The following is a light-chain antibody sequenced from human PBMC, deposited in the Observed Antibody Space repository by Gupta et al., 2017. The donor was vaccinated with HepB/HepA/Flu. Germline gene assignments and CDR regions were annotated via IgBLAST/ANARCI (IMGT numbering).Light chain of an antibody. CDR3: HQYNNWPPQT. CDR1: ESVNTN. CDR2: HTS. Sequence: EVVLTQSPATLSVSPGERATLSCRASESVNTNLAWYQHKPGLAPRLLIYHTSIRYTGIPARFGGRGVGTDVNITISSRQQEDFAGYYCHQYNNWPPQTFGQGTKVEIK. V-gene: IGKV3-15*01. J-gene: IGKJ1*01.